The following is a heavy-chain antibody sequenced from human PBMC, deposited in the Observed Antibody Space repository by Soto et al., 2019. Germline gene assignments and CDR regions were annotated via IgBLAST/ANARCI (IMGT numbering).Heavy chain of an antibody. V-gene: IGHV1-69*13. J-gene: IGHJ5*02. CDR3: ARDGRVGRIVATIDGWFDP. CDR1: GGTFSSYA. Sequence: GASVKVSCKASGGTFSSYAISWVRQAPGQGLEWMGGIIPIFGTANYAQKFQGRVTITADESTSTAYMELSSLRSEDTAVYYCARDGRVGRIVATIDGWFDPWGQGTLVTAPQ. D-gene: IGHD5-12*01. CDR2: IIPIFGTA.